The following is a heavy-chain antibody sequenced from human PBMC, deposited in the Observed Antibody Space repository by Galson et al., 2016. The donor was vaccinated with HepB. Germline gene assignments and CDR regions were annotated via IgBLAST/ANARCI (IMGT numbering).Heavy chain of an antibody. D-gene: IGHD3-10*01. Sequence: CAISGDSVFNTNARWNWVRQSPSRGLEWLGRTYYRSDWRSDYADSVKGRITINPDTSKNHFSLHLNSVTPEDTAVYYCARSYLLGRGFGSWGQGTLVTVSS. CDR3: ARSYLLGRGFGS. J-gene: IGHJ4*02. V-gene: IGHV6-1*01. CDR1: GDSVFNTNAR. CDR2: TYYRSDWRS.